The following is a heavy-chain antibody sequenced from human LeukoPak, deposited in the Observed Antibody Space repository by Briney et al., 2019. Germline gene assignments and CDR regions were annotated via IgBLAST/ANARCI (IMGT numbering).Heavy chain of an antibody. J-gene: IGHJ5*02. CDR2: IGGSGGTT. CDR1: GFTFSFYA. D-gene: IGHD2-15*01. V-gene: IGHV3-23*01. CDR3: AKDAGYYCSGGSCYRPWFDP. Sequence: EGSLRLSCAASGFTFSFYAMSWVRQAPGKGLAWVSAIGGSGGTTYYADSVKGRFTISRDNFKNTLYLQMNSLRAEDTAVYYCAKDAGYYCSGGSCYRPWFDPWGQGTLVTVSS.